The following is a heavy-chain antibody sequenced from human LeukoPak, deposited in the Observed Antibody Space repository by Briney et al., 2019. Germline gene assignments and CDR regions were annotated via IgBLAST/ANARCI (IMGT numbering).Heavy chain of an antibody. CDR3: AKQMVERPHYYYMDV. CDR2: IQDDESNK. Sequence: GGSLRLSCAASGFLFSSFGMHWVRQAPGKGLEWVAFIQDDESNKFYADSVKGRFTISRDNSKNTLFLQMNSLRPEDTALYYCAKQMVERPHYYYMDVWGKGTTVTVSS. CDR1: GFLFSSFG. V-gene: IGHV3-30*02. D-gene: IGHD2-15*01. J-gene: IGHJ6*03.